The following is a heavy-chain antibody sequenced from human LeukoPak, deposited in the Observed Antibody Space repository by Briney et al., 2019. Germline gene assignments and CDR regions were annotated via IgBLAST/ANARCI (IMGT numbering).Heavy chain of an antibody. CDR2: INAGNGNT. J-gene: IGHJ4*02. CDR3: ARVKSGKQWLWQSDGDFDY. V-gene: IGHV1-3*01. D-gene: IGHD6-19*01. Sequence: ASVKVSCKASGYTFISYAMHWVRQAPGQRLEWMGWINAGNGNTKYSQKFQGRVTITRDTSASTAYMELSSLRSEDTAVYYCARVKSGKQWLWQSDGDFDYWGQGTLVTVSS. CDR1: GYTFISYA.